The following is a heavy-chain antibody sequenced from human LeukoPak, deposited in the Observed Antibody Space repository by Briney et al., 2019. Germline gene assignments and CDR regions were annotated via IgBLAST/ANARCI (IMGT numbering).Heavy chain of an antibody. D-gene: IGHD5-12*01. CDR2: IYHSGST. J-gene: IGHJ4*02. CDR1: GGSISSGGYS. V-gene: IGHV4-30-2*01. CDR3: ARVPSGYDHARDY. Sequence: PSQTLSLTCAVSGGSISSGGYSWSWIRQPPGKGLEWIGYIYHSGSTYYNPSLKSRVTISVDTSKNQFSLKLSSVTAADTAVYYCARVPSGYDHARDYWGQGTLVTVSS.